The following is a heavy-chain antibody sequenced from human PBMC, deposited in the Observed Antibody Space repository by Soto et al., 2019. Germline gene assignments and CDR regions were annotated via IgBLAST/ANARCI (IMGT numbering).Heavy chain of an antibody. Sequence: QVQLQESGPGVVKPSQTLSLTCTVSGGSFSSGDYYWSWVRQPPGKGLEWIGYIYYTGSTFNNPSLKSRVSISIDTSKTQFSLKLSSVTAADTAVYYCARIHFGDELSYYYYGMDVWGQGTTVTVSS. CDR2: IYYTGST. V-gene: IGHV4-30-4*01. D-gene: IGHD4-17*01. CDR3: ARIHFGDELSYYYYGMDV. J-gene: IGHJ6*02. CDR1: GGSFSSGDYY.